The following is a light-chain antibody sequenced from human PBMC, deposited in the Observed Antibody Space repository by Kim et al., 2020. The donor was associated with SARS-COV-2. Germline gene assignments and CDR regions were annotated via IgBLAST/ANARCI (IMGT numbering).Light chain of an antibody. J-gene: IGLJ2*01. Sequence: SSELTQDPAVSVALGQTVRITCQGDSLRSYYATWYQQKPGQAPKVVIYSKDNRPSGVPDRFSGSSSGNTAYLTITGTQAGDEADYSCNSRDSNDYVVFGG. CDR2: SKD. V-gene: IGLV3-19*01. CDR1: SLRSYY. CDR3: NSRDSNDYVV.